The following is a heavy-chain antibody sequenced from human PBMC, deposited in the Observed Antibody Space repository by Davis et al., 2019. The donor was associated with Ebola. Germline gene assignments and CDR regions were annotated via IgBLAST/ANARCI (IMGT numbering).Heavy chain of an antibody. Sequence: GESLKISCAASGFTFSSYSMNWVRQAPGKGLEWVLSISSSSSYIYYADSVKGRFTISRDNAKNSLYLQMNSLRDEDTAVYYCATDRNWDFDYWGQGTLVTVSS. D-gene: IGHD7-27*01. V-gene: IGHV3-21*01. J-gene: IGHJ4*02. CDR3: ATDRNWDFDY. CDR1: GFTFSSYS. CDR2: ISSSSSYI.